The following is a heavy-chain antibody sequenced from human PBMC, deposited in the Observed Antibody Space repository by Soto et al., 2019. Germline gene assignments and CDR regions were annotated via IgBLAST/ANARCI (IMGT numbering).Heavy chain of an antibody. Sequence: ASVKVSCKASGGTFSSYAISWVRQAPGQGLEWMGGIIPIFGTANYAQKFQGRVTITADESTSTAYMELSSLRSEDTAVYYCASRAGGYNYDWFDPWGQGTLVTVSS. V-gene: IGHV1-69*13. CDR3: ASRAGGYNYDWFDP. J-gene: IGHJ5*02. D-gene: IGHD5-12*01. CDR1: GGTFSSYA. CDR2: IIPIFGTA.